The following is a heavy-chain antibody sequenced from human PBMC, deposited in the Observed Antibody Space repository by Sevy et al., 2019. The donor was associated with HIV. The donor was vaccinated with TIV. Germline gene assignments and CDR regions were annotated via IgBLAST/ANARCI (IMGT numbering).Heavy chain of an antibody. Sequence: GGSLRLSCRASGFKLGDYVMNWFRQAPGKGLDWVGFIRSKAYGETGEYAASVKGRVTISREDSKGIAYLQMNRLKTEDTARYYCTRAMYYHDSGSYYGMDVWGQGTTVTVSS. J-gene: IGHJ6*02. CDR2: IRSKAYGETG. V-gene: IGHV3-49*03. D-gene: IGHD3-10*01. CDR3: TRAMYYHDSGSYYGMDV. CDR1: GFKLGDYV.